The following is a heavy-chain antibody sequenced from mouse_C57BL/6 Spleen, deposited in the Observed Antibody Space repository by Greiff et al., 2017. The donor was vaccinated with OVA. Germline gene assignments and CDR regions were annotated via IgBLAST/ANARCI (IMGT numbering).Heavy chain of an antibody. V-gene: IGHV1-69*01. J-gene: IGHJ2*01. CDR2: LDPSDSYT. CDR3: ARYRDGGYFDY. CDR1: GYTFTSYW. Sequence: QVQLQQPGAELVMPGASVKLSCKASGYTFTSYWMHWVKQRPGQGLEWIGELDPSDSYTNYNQKFKGKSTLTVDKSSSTAYMQLSSLTSEDSAVYYCARYRDGGYFDYWGQGTTLTVSS.